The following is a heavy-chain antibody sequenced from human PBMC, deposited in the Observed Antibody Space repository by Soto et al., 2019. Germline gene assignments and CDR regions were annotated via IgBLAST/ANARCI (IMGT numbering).Heavy chain of an antibody. CDR3: ARGYYGDGYGMAV. CDR2: IGSSSGYI. CDR1: GFTFRSYS. Sequence: GGSLRLSCAASGFTFRSYSMNWIRQAPGKGLEWVSSIGSSSGYIYYADSVKGRFTISRDNAKDSLSLQMNSLRDEDTAVYYCARGYYGDGYGMAVWGQGTTVTVSS. V-gene: IGHV3-21*01. J-gene: IGHJ6*02. D-gene: IGHD3-10*01.